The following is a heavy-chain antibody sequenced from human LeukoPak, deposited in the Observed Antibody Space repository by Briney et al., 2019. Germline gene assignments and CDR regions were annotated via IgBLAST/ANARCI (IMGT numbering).Heavy chain of an antibody. V-gene: IGHV3-21*01. CDR2: ISSSSSYI. J-gene: IGHJ3*02. D-gene: IGHD2-15*01. CDR3: ARGIGVAPQDAFDI. Sequence: GGSLRLSCAASGFTFSSYSMNWVRQAPGKGLEWVSSISSSSSYIYYADSVKGRFTISRDNAKNSLYLQMNSLRAEDTAVYYCARGIGVAPQDAFDIWGQGTMVTVSS. CDR1: GFTFSSYS.